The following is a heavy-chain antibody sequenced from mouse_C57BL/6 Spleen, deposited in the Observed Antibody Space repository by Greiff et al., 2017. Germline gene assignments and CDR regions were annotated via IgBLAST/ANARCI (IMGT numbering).Heavy chain of an antibody. V-gene: IGHV3-6*01. J-gene: IGHJ2*01. D-gene: IGHD1-1*01. CDR1: GYSITSGYY. CDR2: ISYDGSN. CDR3: ARGGYYDSSFDY. Sequence: VQLQQSGPGLVKPSQSLSLTCSVTGYSITSGYYWNCIRQFPGNKLEWMGYISYDGSNNYNPSLKNRISITRDTAKNQFFLKLHSVTTEDTATYYCARGGYYDSSFDYWGQGTTLTVSS.